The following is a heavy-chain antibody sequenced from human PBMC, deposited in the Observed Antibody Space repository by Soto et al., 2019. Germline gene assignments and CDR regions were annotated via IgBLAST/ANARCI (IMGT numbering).Heavy chain of an antibody. V-gene: IGHV4-31*03. CDR2: FYGSGST. CDR1: GGSISTGGYY. Sequence: QVQLQESGPGLVKPSQTLSLTCTVSGGSISTGGYYWNWIRQHPGKGLEWIGYFYGSGSTYYNPSPKRRATTTVNTSKNQFSLKPSSVTAADTAVYYCARSVFPWGQGTLVTVSS. CDR3: ARSVFP. J-gene: IGHJ5*02.